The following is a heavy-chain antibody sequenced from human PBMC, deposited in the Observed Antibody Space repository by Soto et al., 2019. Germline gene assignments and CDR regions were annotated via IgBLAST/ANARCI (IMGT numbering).Heavy chain of an antibody. J-gene: IGHJ3*02. V-gene: IGHV1-2*04. D-gene: IGHD1-1*01. CDR3: ARGPPGTAFDI. CDR1: GYTFTVYY. CDR2: INPNSGGT. Sequence: ASVKVSCKASGYTFTVYYMHWVLQAPGQGLEWMGWINPNSGGTNYAQKFQGWVTMTRDTSISTAYMELSRLRSDDTAVYYCARGPPGTAFDIWGQGTMVTVSS.